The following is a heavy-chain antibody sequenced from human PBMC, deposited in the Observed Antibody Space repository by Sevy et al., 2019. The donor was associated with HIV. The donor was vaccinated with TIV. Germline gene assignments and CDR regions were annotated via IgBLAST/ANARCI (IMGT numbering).Heavy chain of an antibody. D-gene: IGHD3-16*01. J-gene: IGHJ4*02. V-gene: IGHV3-7*01. CDR2: VNQDGTER. CDR1: GFSFSTYW. CDR3: VRGGLGGFSYSLDC. Sequence: GGSLRLSCAASGFSFSTYWMTWVRQAPGKGLEWVATVNQDGTERDYVDSVKGRFTISRDNTKNSLFLQMNSLSAEDTGVYDWVRGGLGGFSYSLDCWGQGTLVTVSS.